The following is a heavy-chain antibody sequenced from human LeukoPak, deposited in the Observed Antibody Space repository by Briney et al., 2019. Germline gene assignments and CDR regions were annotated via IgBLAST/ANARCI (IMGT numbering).Heavy chain of an antibody. V-gene: IGHV3-20*04. J-gene: IGHJ6*03. CDR2: INWNGGST. CDR3: ARGAGSSWYSPIYYYYYYMDV. Sequence: GGSLRLSCAASGFTFDDYGMSWVRQAPGKGLEWVSGINWNGGSTGYADSVKGRFTISRDNAKNSLYLQMNSLRAEDTAVYYCARGAGSSWYSPIYYYYYYMDVWGKGTTVTVSS. CDR1: GFTFDDYG. D-gene: IGHD6-13*01.